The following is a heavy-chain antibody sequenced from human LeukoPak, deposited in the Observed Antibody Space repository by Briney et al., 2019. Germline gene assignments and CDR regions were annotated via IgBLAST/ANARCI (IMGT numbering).Heavy chain of an antibody. CDR3: AKGDRWNDPSGLDP. J-gene: IGHJ5*02. CDR1: GFTFSSYD. CDR2: ISSSSSTI. V-gene: IGHV3-48*04. Sequence: GGSLRLSCAASGFTFSSYDMNWVRQAPGKGLEWVSYISSSSSTIYYADSVKGRFTISRDNAKNSLYLQMNSLRAEDMALYYCAKGDRWNDPSGLDPWGQGTLVTVSS. D-gene: IGHD1-1*01.